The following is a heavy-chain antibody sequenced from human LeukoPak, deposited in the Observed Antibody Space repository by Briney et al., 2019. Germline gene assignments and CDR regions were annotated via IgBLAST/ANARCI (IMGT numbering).Heavy chain of an antibody. J-gene: IGHJ3*02. Sequence: SETLSPTSTVSGGSISSSSYYCGWIRQPPGKGLEWIGSIYYSGSTYYNPSLKSRVTISVDTSKNQFSLKLSSVTAADTAVYYWARHYCSGGICSLMIVACSHSDAFEIWGQGTMVTVSS. V-gene: IGHV4-39*01. CDR1: GGSISSSSYY. CDR3: ARHYCSGGICSLMIVACSHSDAFEI. CDR2: IYYSGST. D-gene: IGHD2-15*01.